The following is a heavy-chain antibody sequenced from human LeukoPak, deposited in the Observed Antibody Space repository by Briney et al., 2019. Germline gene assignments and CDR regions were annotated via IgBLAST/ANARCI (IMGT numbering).Heavy chain of an antibody. CDR2: INPNSGGT. V-gene: IGHV1-2*02. CDR1: GYTFTGYY. D-gene: IGHD3-3*01. Sequence: ASVKVSXKASGYTFTGYYMHWVRQAPGQGLEWMRWINPNSGGTNYAQKFQDRVTMTRDTSISTAYMELSRLRSDDTAVYYCARTIFWSGYPYFDYWGQGTLVTVSS. J-gene: IGHJ4*02. CDR3: ARTIFWSGYPYFDY.